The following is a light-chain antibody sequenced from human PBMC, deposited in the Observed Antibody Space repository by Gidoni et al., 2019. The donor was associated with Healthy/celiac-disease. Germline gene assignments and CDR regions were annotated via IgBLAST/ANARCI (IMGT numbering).Light chain of an antibody. CDR2: KAS. Sequence: DIQMTQSPSTLSASVGDRITITCRASPSISSCLAWYQQKPGKAPKLLIYKASSLESGVPSRFSGSGSGTEFTLTISSLQPDDFATYYCQQYNSYSLFGPGTKVDIK. J-gene: IGKJ3*01. V-gene: IGKV1-5*03. CDR3: QQYNSYSL. CDR1: PSISSC.